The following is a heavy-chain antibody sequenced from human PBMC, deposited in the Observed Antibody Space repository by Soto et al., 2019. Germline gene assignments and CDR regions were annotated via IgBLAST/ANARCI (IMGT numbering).Heavy chain of an antibody. Sequence: GGSLRLSCAASGFTFSSYAMSWVRQAPGKGLEWVSAISGSGGSTYYADSVKGRFTISRDNSKNTLYLQMNSLRAEDTAVYYCAKDPYKGWNYNYYYYMDVWGKGTTVTVSS. J-gene: IGHJ6*03. D-gene: IGHD1-1*01. CDR3: AKDPYKGWNYNYYYYMDV. CDR1: GFTFSSYA. CDR2: ISGSGGST. V-gene: IGHV3-23*01.